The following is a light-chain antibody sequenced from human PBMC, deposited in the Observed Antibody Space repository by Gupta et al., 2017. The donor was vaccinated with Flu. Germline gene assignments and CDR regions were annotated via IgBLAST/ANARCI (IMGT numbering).Light chain of an antibody. CDR3: QAWDSSVV. J-gene: IGLJ2*01. CDR1: KLGDKY. V-gene: IGLV3-1*01. Sequence: VSTGQTASITCSGDKLGDKYACWYQQKPGQSPVLVIDQESKRPSGIPEGFSGSNSGNTATLTISGTQAMDEADYYWQAWDSSVVFGGGTKLTVL. CDR2: QES.